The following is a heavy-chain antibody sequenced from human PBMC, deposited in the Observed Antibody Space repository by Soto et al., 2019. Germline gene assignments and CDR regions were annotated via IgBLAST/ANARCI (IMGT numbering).Heavy chain of an antibody. V-gene: IGHV3-30-3*01. CDR3: ARGDSSGPPYPDY. D-gene: IGHD3-22*01. J-gene: IGHJ4*02. CDR1: GFTFSSYA. CDR2: ISYDGSNK. Sequence: QVQLVESGGGVVQPGRSLRLSCAASGFTFSSYAMHWVRQAPGKGLEWVAVISYDGSNKYYADSVKGRFTISRDNXEDTLDLQMNSLRAEDPAVYYCARGDSSGPPYPDYWGQGTLVTVSS.